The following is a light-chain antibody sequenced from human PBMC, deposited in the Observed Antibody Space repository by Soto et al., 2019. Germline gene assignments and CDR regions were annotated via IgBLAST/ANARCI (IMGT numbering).Light chain of an antibody. CDR2: DTS. Sequence: EIVLTQSPATLSLSPGERATLSCRTSQSVSRYLAWYQQKPGQAPRLLIYDTSNRATGIPARFSGSGSWTDFTLTISSLESEDFAVYYCQQRSNWPPFSFGGGTKVEIK. CDR3: QQRSNWPPFS. V-gene: IGKV3-11*01. J-gene: IGKJ4*01. CDR1: QSVSRY.